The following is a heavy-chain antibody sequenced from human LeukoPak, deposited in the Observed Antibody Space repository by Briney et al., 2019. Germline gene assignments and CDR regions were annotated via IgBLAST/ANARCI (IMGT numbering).Heavy chain of an antibody. J-gene: IGHJ4*02. CDR3: AKCAVGAQGPIFDLTSGFDY. CDR1: GFTVSSNY. D-gene: IGHD1-26*01. V-gene: IGHV3-53*01. CDR2: IYSGGST. Sequence: PGGSLRLSCAASGFTVSSNYMSWVRQAPGKGLEWVSVIYSGGSTYYADSVKGRFTISRDNSKNTLYLQMNSLRAEDTAVYYCAKCAVGAQGPIFDLTSGFDYWGQGTLVTVSS.